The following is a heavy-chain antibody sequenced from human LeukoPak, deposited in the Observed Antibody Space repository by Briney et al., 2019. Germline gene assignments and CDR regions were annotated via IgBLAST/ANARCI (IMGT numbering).Heavy chain of an antibody. J-gene: IGHJ4*02. CDR3: ARDRVTIFGVEGGFDY. CDR1: GGSINSANYY. CDR2: IYYSETT. Sequence: SETLSLTCTVSGGSINSANYYWGWLRQPPGKGLEWIGSIYYSETTYDNPSLKSRVTISIETSKNQFSLKLSSVTAADTAVYYCARDRVTIFGVEGGFDYWGQGTLVTVSS. V-gene: IGHV4-39*07. D-gene: IGHD3-3*01.